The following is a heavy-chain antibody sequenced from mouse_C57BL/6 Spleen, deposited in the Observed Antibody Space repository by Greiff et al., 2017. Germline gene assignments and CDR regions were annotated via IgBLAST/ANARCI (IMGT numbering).Heavy chain of an antibody. V-gene: IGHV5-6*01. D-gene: IGHD2-5*01. CDR1: GFTFSSYG. Sequence: EVNVVESGGDLVKPGGSLKLSCAASGFTFSSYGMSWVRQTPDKRLEWVATISSGGSYTYYPDSVKGRFTISRDNAKNTLYLQMSSLKSEDTAMYYCARQNYSNFYYFDYWGQGTTLTVSS. J-gene: IGHJ2*01. CDR3: ARQNYSNFYYFDY. CDR2: ISSGGSYT.